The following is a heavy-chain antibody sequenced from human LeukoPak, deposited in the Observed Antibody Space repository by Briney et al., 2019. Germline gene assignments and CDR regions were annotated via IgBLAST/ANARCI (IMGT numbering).Heavy chain of an antibody. D-gene: IGHD3-10*01. V-gene: IGHV3-15*01. CDR2: IKSKTDGGTT. CDR3: TTGGTMVRGVIQIYYYYMDV. J-gene: IGHJ6*03. Sequence: GGSLRLSCAASGFTFSSYGMHWVRQAPGKGLEWVGRIKSKTDGGTTDYAAPVKGRFTISRDDSKNTLYLQMNSLKTEDTAVYYCTTGGTMVRGVIQIYYYYMDVWGKGTTVTVSS. CDR1: GFTFSSYG.